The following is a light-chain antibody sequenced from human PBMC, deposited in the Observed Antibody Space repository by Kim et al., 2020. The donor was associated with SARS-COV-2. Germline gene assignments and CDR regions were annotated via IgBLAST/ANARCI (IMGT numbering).Light chain of an antibody. J-gene: IGLJ1*01. CDR1: SSYVGDYNY. V-gene: IGLV2-8*01. Sequence: QSALTQPPSASGSPGQSVTISCTGTSSYVGDYNYVSWYQQHPGKAPKLMIYEVSKRPSGVPDRFSGSKSGNTASLTVSGLQAEDEADYYCSSYAAISNFVFGTGTKVTVL. CDR3: SSYAAISNFV. CDR2: EVS.